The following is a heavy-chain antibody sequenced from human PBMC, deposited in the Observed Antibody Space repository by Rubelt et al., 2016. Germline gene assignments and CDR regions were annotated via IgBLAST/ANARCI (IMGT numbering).Heavy chain of an antibody. D-gene: IGHD5-18*01. CDR2: MYYSGSP. CDR1: GASISSYY. V-gene: IGHV4-59*12. CDR3: ARERGYSYGSRYYFDY. J-gene: IGHJ4*02. Sequence: QVQLQESGPGLVKPSETLSLTCTVSGASISSYYWSWIRQIRQPPGKGLEWIGYMYYSGSPNYNPSLKSRVTISIETSKNQFSLKLSSVTAADTAVYYCARERGYSYGSRYYFDYWGQGTLVTVSS.